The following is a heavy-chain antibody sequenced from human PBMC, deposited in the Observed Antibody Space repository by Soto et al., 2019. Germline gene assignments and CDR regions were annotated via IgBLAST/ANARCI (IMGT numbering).Heavy chain of an antibody. CDR2: IYYSGST. CDR3: ARGVAAAGSYYYYGMDV. CDR1: GGSISSYY. D-gene: IGHD6-13*01. Sequence: SETLSLTCTVSGGSISSYYWSWIRQPPGKGLEWIGYIYYSGSTNYNPSLKSRVTISVDTSKNQFSLKLSSVTAADTAVYYCARGVAAAGSYYYYGMDVWGQGTTVTVSS. V-gene: IGHV4-59*01. J-gene: IGHJ6*02.